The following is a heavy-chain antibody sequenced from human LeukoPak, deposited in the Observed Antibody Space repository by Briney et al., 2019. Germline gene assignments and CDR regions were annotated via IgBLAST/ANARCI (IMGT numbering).Heavy chain of an antibody. CDR1: GGSISSYY. Sequence: SETLSLTCTVSGGSISSYYWSWIRQPPGKGLEWIGYIYYSGSTNYNPSLKSRVTISVDTSKNQFSLKLTSVTAADTAVYYCARDVGGDYGDYPFDYWGQGTLVTVSS. CDR2: IYYSGST. CDR3: ARDVGGDYGDYPFDY. V-gene: IGHV4-59*01. D-gene: IGHD4-17*01. J-gene: IGHJ4*02.